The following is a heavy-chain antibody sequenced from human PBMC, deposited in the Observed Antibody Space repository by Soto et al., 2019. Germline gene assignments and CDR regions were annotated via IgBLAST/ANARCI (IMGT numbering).Heavy chain of an antibody. Sequence: ASVKVSCKASGYTFTSYYMHWVRQAPGQGLEWMGIINPSGGSTSYAQKFQGRVTMTRDTSTSTVYMELSSLRSEDTAVYYCARDQRLYDSSGYYYYYYGMDVWGQGTMVTVSS. CDR2: INPSGGST. CDR1: GYTFTSYY. D-gene: IGHD3-22*01. J-gene: IGHJ6*02. CDR3: ARDQRLYDSSGYYYYYYGMDV. V-gene: IGHV1-46*01.